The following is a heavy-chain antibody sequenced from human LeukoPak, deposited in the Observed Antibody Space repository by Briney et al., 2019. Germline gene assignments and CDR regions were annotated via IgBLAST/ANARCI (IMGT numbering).Heavy chain of an antibody. CDR3: ARDADYYDSSGYYYAYYFDY. D-gene: IGHD3-22*01. J-gene: IGHJ4*02. Sequence: ASVKVSCKASGYTFTSYGISWVRQAPGQGLEWMGWISAYNGNTNYAQKLQGRVTMTTDTSTSTAYMELRSLRSDDTAVYYCARDADYYDSSGYYYAYYFDYWGQGTLVTVSS. CDR2: ISAYNGNT. CDR1: GYTFTSYG. V-gene: IGHV1-18*01.